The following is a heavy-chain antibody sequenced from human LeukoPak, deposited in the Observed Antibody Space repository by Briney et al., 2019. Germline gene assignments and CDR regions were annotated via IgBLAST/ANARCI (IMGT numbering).Heavy chain of an antibody. V-gene: IGHV3-30*03. CDR2: ISYDGSNK. J-gene: IGHJ4*02. Sequence: GGSLRLSCAASGFTFSNYGMHWVRHAPGKGLEWVAVISYDGSNKYYADSVKGRFTISRDNSKNTLYLQMNSLRAEDTAVYYCARDRSSTDYSGYSIFDYWGQGTLVTVSS. CDR3: ARDRSSTDYSGYSIFDY. D-gene: IGHD3-22*01. CDR1: GFTFSNYG.